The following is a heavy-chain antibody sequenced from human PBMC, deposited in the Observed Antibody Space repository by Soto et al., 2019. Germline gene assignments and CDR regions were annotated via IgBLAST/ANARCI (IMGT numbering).Heavy chain of an antibody. CDR3: ARGSSLYSSRLPKGY. J-gene: IGHJ4*02. D-gene: IGHD6-13*01. CDR2: INHSGST. CDR1: GGSFSGYY. Sequence: SETLSLTCAVYGGSFSGYYWSWIRQPPGKGLEWIGEINHSGSTNYNPSLKSRVTISVDTSKSQFSLKLSSVTAADTAVYYCARGSSLYSSRLPKGYWGQGTLVTVSS. V-gene: IGHV4-34*01.